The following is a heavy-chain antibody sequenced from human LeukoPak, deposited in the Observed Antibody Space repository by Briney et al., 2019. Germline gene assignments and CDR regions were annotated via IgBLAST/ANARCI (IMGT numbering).Heavy chain of an antibody. Sequence: GGSLRLSCAASGFTFSSYGMHWVRQAPGKGLEWVAVISYDGSNKYYADSVKGRFTISRDNSKNTLYLQMNSLRAEDTAVYYCAKSGYSGSTWGQGTLVTVSS. CDR2: ISYDGSNK. CDR1: GFTFSSYG. J-gene: IGHJ4*02. D-gene: IGHD1-26*01. CDR3: AKSGYSGST. V-gene: IGHV3-30*18.